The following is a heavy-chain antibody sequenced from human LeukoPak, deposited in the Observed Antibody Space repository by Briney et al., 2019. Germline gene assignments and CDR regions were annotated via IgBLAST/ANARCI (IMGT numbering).Heavy chain of an antibody. Sequence: SETLSLTCTVSGGSISSGGYYWSWIRQHPGKGLEWIGYIYYSGSTHYNPSLKSRVTISVDTSKNQLSLKLSSVTAADTAVYYCARELGYCTGGSCYSGYFDFWGQGTLVTVSS. V-gene: IGHV4-31*03. CDR2: IYYSGST. D-gene: IGHD2-15*01. J-gene: IGHJ4*02. CDR3: ARELGYCTGGSCYSGYFDF. CDR1: GGSISSGGYY.